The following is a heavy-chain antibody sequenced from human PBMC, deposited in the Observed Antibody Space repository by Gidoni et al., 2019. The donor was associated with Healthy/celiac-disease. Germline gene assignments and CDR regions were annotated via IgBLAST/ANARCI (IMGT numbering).Heavy chain of an antibody. V-gene: IGHV1-46*03. CDR2: INPSGGST. CDR3: ARGRSEYDYVWGSYRNFDY. D-gene: IGHD3-16*02. Sequence: QVQLLQSGAEVKTPGASVMVSCKASGYTFTSYYIPWVRQAPGLGLEWMGIINPSGGSTSYAQKFQGRVTMTRDTSTSTVYMELSSLRSEDTAVYYCARGRSEYDYVWGSYRNFDYWGQGTLVTVSS. CDR1: GYTFTSYY. J-gene: IGHJ4*02.